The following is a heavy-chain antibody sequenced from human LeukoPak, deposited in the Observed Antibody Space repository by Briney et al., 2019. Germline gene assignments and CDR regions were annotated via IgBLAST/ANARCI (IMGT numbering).Heavy chain of an antibody. Sequence: GASVKVSCKASGYTFTGYYMHWVRQAPGQGLEWMGWINPNSGGTNYAQKFQGRVTMTRDTSISTAYMELSRLRSDDTAVYYCARSISGGSSWNGDWFDHWGQGTLVTVSS. CDR2: INPNSGGT. D-gene: IGHD6-13*01. V-gene: IGHV1-2*02. CDR1: GYTFTGYY. CDR3: ARSISGGSSWNGDWFDH. J-gene: IGHJ5*02.